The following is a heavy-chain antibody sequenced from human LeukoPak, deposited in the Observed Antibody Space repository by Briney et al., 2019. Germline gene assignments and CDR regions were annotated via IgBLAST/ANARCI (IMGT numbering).Heavy chain of an antibody. J-gene: IGHJ2*01. V-gene: IGHV4-59*01. CDR2: IFYSGST. Sequence: SETLSLTCTVSGGSISSYYWSWIRQPPGKGLEWIGYIFYSGSTNYNPSLKSRVTISVDTSKNQFSLKLSSVTAADTAVYYCARVYYSNSYDYWYFDLWGRGTLVTVSS. CDR1: GGSISSYY. D-gene: IGHD6-13*01. CDR3: ARVYYSNSYDYWYFDL.